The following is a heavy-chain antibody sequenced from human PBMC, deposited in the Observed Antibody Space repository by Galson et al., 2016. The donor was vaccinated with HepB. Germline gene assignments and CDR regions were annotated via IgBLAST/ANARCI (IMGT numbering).Heavy chain of an antibody. CDR3: ARVRERYYYGSGSYFYNGMDV. D-gene: IGHD3-10*01. J-gene: IGHJ6*02. CDR1: GGTFSNYA. V-gene: IGHV1-69*13. Sequence: SVKVSCKASGGTFSNYAISWVRQAPGQGLEWMGGIIPIFGPTNYAQRFQGRVTITADESTSTAYMDLTSLSSEDTAVYYCARVRERYYYGSGSYFYNGMDVWGQGTTVTVSS. CDR2: IIPIFGPT.